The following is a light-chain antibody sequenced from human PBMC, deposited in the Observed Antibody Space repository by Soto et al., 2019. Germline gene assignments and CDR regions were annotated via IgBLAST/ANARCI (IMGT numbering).Light chain of an antibody. J-gene: IGLJ3*02. V-gene: IGLV1-44*01. Sequence: QSVLTQPPSASGTPGQRVTISCFGSSSNIGSNTVNWYQQLPGSAPRLLIYNNNQRPSGVPDRFSGSKSGTSASLAISGLQSEDEADYYCGPWDDSLKGWVFGGGTKLTVL. CDR3: GPWDDSLKGWV. CDR1: SSNIGSNT. CDR2: NNN.